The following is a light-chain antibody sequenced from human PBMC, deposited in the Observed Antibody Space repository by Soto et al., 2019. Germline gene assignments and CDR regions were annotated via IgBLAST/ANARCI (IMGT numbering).Light chain of an antibody. J-gene: IGLJ3*02. CDR2: EDS. Sequence: QSALTQPASVSGSPGQSITISCTGTSSDVGGYNFVSWYQHHPGKAPKLMIYEDSNRPSGVSNRFSGSKSGNTASLTISGLQGEDEGDYYCSSYINSSTLVFGGGTKLTVL. CDR3: SSYINSSTLV. CDR1: SSDVGGYNF. V-gene: IGLV2-14*01.